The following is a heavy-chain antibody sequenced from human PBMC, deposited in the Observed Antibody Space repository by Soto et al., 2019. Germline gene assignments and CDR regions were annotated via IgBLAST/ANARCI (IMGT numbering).Heavy chain of an antibody. J-gene: IGHJ6*02. CDR3: AKDLIAGWDYYGMDV. Sequence: SLRLSCAASGFTFYTYGMHWVRQAPGKGLEWVAVISYDGRNKYSADSVKGRFTISRDNSKNTLYLQMSSLRSEDTAVYYCAKDLIAGWDYYGMDVWGQGTTVTVSS. V-gene: IGHV3-30*18. CDR1: GFTFYTYG. CDR2: ISYDGRNK. D-gene: IGHD6-13*01.